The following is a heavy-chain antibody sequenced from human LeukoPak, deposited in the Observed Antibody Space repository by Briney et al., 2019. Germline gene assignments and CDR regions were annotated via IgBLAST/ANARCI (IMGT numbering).Heavy chain of an antibody. CDR1: GGSISSYY. Sequence: PSETLSLTCTVSGGSISSYYWSWIRQPPGKGLEWIGYIYYSGSTYYNPSLKSRVTISVDTSKNQFSLKLSSVTAADTAVYYCARGRGGIAAAGTLWFDPWGQGTLVTVSS. J-gene: IGHJ5*02. V-gene: IGHV4-59*12. CDR3: ARGRGGIAAAGTLWFDP. CDR2: IYYSGST. D-gene: IGHD6-13*01.